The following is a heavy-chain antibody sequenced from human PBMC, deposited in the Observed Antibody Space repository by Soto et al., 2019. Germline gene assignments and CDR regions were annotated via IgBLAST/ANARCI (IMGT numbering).Heavy chain of an antibody. CDR1: GYSFTSYW. CDR2: IYPGDSDT. Sequence: GESLKISCKGSGYSFTSYWIGWVRQMPGKGLEWMGIIYPGDSDTRYSPSFQGQFTISADKSISPAYLQWSSRTASDTAMYYCARLGKQWLASHNWFDPWCQGTLVTV. CDR3: ARLGKQWLASHNWFDP. D-gene: IGHD6-19*01. V-gene: IGHV5-51*01. J-gene: IGHJ5*02.